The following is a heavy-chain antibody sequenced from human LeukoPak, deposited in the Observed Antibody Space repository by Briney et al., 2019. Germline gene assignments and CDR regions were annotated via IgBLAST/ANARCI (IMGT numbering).Heavy chain of an antibody. Sequence: GGSLRLSCAASGFTFSSCSMSWVRQAPGKGLEWVANIKEDGSEKYYVDSVKGRFTISRDNAKNSLSLQMNSLRAEDTAVYYCARELYSGGNEVFGYWGQGTLVTVSS. V-gene: IGHV3-7*01. CDR1: GFTFSSCS. CDR3: ARELYSGGNEVFGY. CDR2: IKEDGSEK. D-gene: IGHD2-15*01. J-gene: IGHJ4*02.